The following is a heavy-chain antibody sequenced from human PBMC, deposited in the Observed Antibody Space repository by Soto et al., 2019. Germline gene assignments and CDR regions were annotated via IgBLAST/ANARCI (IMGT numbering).Heavy chain of an antibody. D-gene: IGHD1-26*01. CDR1: GGTFSSYS. Sequence: QVQLVQSGTEVKKPGSSVKVSCKASGGTFSSYSINWVRQAPGQGLEWMGEIIPIFGTANYAQKFQGRVTITADESTSTAYMELSSLRSEDTAVYYCARDGGRHSGGIDYWGQGNLVTVSS. V-gene: IGHV1-69*01. CDR3: ARDGGRHSGGIDY. J-gene: IGHJ4*02. CDR2: IIPIFGTA.